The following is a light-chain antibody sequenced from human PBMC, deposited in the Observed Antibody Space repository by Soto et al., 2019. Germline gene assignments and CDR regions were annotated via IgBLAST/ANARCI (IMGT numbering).Light chain of an antibody. CDR3: QQYNSYWT. V-gene: IGKV1-5*03. CDR1: QGISDY. CDR2: KAS. Sequence: DIQMTQSPSSLSAFLGDRVTITCRASQGISDYLVWYQQKPGKAPKLLIYKASSLESGVPSRFSGRGSGTEFTLTITSLQPDDFATYYCQQYNSYWTFGQGTKVEIK. J-gene: IGKJ1*01.